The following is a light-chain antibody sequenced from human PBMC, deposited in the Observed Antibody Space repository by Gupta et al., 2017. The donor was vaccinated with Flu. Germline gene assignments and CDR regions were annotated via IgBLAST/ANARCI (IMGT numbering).Light chain of an antibody. CDR2: KVS. V-gene: IGKV2-30*02. Sequence: DVLMTQSPVSLPVTLGQPASISCTSSHSLRHSDGITYLMWFHQRPGQSPRRLIYKVSTRDSGVPERFSGSGSGADFTLTISRVEAEDLGVYYCRQGKHWPWTFGQGTKVEIK. CDR1: HSLRHSDGITY. J-gene: IGKJ1*01. CDR3: RQGKHWPWT.